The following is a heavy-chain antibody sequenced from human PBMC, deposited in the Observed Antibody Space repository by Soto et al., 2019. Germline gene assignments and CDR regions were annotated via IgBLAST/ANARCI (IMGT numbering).Heavy chain of an antibody. J-gene: IGHJ4*02. V-gene: IGHV3-7*01. D-gene: IGHD6-19*01. CDR2: IKQDGSEK. CDR3: ARPSYSSGWPVFDY. CDR1: GFTFSSYW. Sequence: EVQLVESGGGLVQPGGSLRLSCAGSGFTFSSYWMSWVRQAPGKGLEWVANIKQDGSEKYYVDSVKGRFTISRDNAKNSLYVQMNSLRAEDTAVYYCARPSYSSGWPVFDYWGQGTLVTVSS.